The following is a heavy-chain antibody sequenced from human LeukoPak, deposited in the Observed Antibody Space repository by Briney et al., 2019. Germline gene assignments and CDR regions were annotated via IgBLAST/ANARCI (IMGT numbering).Heavy chain of an antibody. V-gene: IGHV3-21*01. D-gene: IGHD2-2*02. CDR1: GFTFNNYA. CDR2: ISSSSSYI. J-gene: IGHJ2*01. CDR3: AQGPYIWYFDL. Sequence: GGPLRLSCASSGFTFNNYAKTWVRQAPGKGLEWVSSISSSSSYIYYADSVKGRFTISRDNAKNSLYLQMNSLRAEDTAAYYCAQGPYIWYFDLWGRGTLVTVSS.